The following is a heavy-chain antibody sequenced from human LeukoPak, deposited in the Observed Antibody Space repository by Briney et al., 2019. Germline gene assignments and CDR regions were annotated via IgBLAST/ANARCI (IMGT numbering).Heavy chain of an antibody. Sequence: PGGSLRLSCAASGFTFNSYSMNWVRQAPGKGLEWVSFISSSSSYIYYADSVKGRFTISRDNAKNSLYLQMNSLRAEDTAVYYCARDEVYSGYEYSYMDVWGKGTTVTVSS. D-gene: IGHD5-12*01. J-gene: IGHJ6*03. CDR1: GFTFNSYS. CDR2: ISSSSSYI. V-gene: IGHV3-21*01. CDR3: ARDEVYSGYEYSYMDV.